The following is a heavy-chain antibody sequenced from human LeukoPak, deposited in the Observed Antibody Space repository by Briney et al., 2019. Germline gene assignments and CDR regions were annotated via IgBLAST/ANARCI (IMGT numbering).Heavy chain of an antibody. V-gene: IGHV3-7*01. J-gene: IGHJ4*02. CDR1: GFTFSNYW. CDR3: LRSLDY. CDR2: INQDGSEK. Sequence: PGGSLRLSCAASGFTFSNYWMDWVRQAPGKGLEWVANINQDGSEKNYVDSVKGRFTISRDNAKNSLYLQMNSLRAEDTAVYYCLRSLDYWGQGKLVTVSS.